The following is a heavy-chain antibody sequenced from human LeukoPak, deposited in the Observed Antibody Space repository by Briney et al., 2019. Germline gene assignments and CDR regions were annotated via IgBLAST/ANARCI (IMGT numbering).Heavy chain of an antibody. D-gene: IGHD5-18*01. V-gene: IGHV3-20*04. CDR3: ARDARGYSYGYTDY. CDR2: INWNGGST. CDR1: GFTFSDYY. J-gene: IGHJ4*02. Sequence: GGSLRLSCAASGFTFSDYYMSWIRQAPGKGLEWVSGINWNGGSTGYADSVKGRFTISRDNAKNSLYLQMNSLRAEDTALYYCARDARGYSYGYTDYWGQGTLVTVSS.